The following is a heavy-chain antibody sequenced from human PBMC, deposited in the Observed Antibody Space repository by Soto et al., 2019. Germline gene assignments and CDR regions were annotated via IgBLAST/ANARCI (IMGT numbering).Heavy chain of an antibody. V-gene: IGHV2-5*02. CDR3: AHGPYYDFWSGYPPLDY. D-gene: IGHD3-3*01. CDR1: GFSLSTSRVG. J-gene: IGHJ4*02. CDR2: IYWDDDK. Sequence: QITLKESGPTLVKPTQTLTLTCTFSGFSLSTSRVGVGWIRQPPGKALEWLALIYWDDDKRFSPSLKTRLTITKDTAKNQGVLTMTNMDPVDTATYYSAHGPYYDFWSGYPPLDYWGQGTLVTVSS.